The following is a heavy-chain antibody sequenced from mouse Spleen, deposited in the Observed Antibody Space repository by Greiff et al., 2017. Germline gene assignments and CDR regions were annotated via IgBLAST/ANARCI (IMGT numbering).Heavy chain of an antibody. CDR2: ISNGGGST. V-gene: IGHV5-12-2*01. CDR1: GFTFSSYT. Sequence: EVQRVESGGGLVKPGGSLKLSCAASGFTFSSYTMSWVRQTPEKRLEWVAYISNGGGSTYYPDTVKGRFTISRDNAKNTLYLQMSSLKSEDTAMYYCARHSNWDVFDYWGQGTTLTVSS. J-gene: IGHJ2*01. D-gene: IGHD4-1*02. CDR3: ARHSNWDVFDY.